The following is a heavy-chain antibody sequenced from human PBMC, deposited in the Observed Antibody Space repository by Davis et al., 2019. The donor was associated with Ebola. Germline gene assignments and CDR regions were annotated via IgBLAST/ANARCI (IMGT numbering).Heavy chain of an antibody. D-gene: IGHD6-19*01. CDR3: ARGGAVAGP. CDR2: IYYSGST. J-gene: IGHJ5*02. CDR1: GGSVSSGGYY. Sequence: MPSETLSLTCTVSGGSVSSGGYYWNWIRQPPGKGLEWIGYIYYSGSTDYSPSLWGRATISLDMSKNQFSLTLSSVTAADTAVYYCARGGAVAGPWGQGTLVTVSS. V-gene: IGHV4-61*08.